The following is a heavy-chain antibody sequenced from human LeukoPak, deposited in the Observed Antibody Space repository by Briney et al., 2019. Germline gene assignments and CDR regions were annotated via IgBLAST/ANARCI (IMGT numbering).Heavy chain of an antibody. J-gene: IGHJ4*02. CDR2: LYTIGTT. CDR3: ARGPVGTAFDY. V-gene: IGHV3-53*01. CDR1: GFSVSSYY. D-gene: IGHD6-13*01. Sequence: PGGSQRLSCAASGFSVSSYYMNWVRQAPGKGLEWVSVLYTIGTTYYADSVKGRFTISRDNSKNTLYLEMNSLRVEDTAVYYCARGPVGTAFDYWGQGSLVTVSS.